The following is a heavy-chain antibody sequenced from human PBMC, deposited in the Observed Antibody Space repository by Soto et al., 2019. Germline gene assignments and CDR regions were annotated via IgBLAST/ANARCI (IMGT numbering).Heavy chain of an antibody. Sequence: GGSLRLSCAASGFTFSSYAMSWVRQAPGKGLEWVSAISGSGGSTYYADSVEGRFTISRDNSKNTLYLQMNSLRAEDTAVYYCAKDPTMIVVDPYFDYWGQGTLVTVSS. CDR2: ISGSGGST. CDR3: AKDPTMIVVDPYFDY. D-gene: IGHD3-22*01. V-gene: IGHV3-23*01. J-gene: IGHJ4*02. CDR1: GFTFSSYA.